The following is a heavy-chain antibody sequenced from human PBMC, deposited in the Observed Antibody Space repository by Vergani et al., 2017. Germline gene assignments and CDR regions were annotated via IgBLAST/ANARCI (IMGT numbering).Heavy chain of an antibody. CDR3: ARGFYSSSWYRVGGDYYYYYMDV. CDR2: IYYSGST. J-gene: IGHJ6*03. CDR1: GGSISSGGYY. D-gene: IGHD6-13*01. V-gene: IGHV4-31*03. Sequence: QVQLQESGPGLVKPSQTLSLTCTVSGGSISSGGYYWSWIRQHPGKGMEWIGYIYYSGSTYYNPSLKSRVTISVDTSKNQFSLKLSSVTAADTAVYYCARGFYSSSWYRVGGDYYYYYMDVWGKGTTVTVSS.